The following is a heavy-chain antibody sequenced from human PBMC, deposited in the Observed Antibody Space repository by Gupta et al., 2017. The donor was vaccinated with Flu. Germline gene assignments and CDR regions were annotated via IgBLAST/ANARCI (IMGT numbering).Heavy chain of an antibody. Sequence: EWVSSISSNSTYIYYADSVKGRFTISRDNAKNSLYLQMNNLRAEDTAVYYCARDDVQYSSQTSNYYYYGMDVWGQGTTVIVSS. CDR2: ISSNSTYI. D-gene: IGHD6-13*01. J-gene: IGHJ6*02. CDR3: ARDDVQYSSQTSNYYYYGMDV. V-gene: IGHV3-21*01.